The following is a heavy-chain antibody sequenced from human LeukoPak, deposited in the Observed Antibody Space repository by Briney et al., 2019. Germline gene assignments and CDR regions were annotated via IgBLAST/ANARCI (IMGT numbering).Heavy chain of an antibody. CDR2: ISYDGSNK. CDR1: GFTFSSYG. V-gene: IGHV3-30*18. J-gene: IGHJ4*02. CDR3: AKDAATVDVEYLDY. Sequence: PGGSLRLSCAASGFTFSSYGMHWVRQAPGKGLEWVAVISYDGSNKYYADSVKGRFTISRDNSKNTLYLQMNSLRAEDTAVYYCAKDAATVDVEYLDYWGQGTLVTVSS. D-gene: IGHD5-18*01.